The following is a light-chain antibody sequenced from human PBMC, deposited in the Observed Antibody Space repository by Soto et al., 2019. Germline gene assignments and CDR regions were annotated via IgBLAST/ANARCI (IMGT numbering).Light chain of an antibody. Sequence: DIVMTQSPLSLPVTPGEPASISCRSSQSLLHSNGYNYLDWYLQKPGQSPQLLIYLGSNRASGVPDRFSGSGSGTDFTLKISRVEAEDVGVYYCMQARQTALTFGGGTKVEIK. V-gene: IGKV2-28*01. CDR2: LGS. J-gene: IGKJ4*01. CDR3: MQARQTALT. CDR1: QSLLHSNGYNY.